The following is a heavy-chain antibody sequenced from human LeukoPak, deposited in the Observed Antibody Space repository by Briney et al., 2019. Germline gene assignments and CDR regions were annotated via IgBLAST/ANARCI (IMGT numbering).Heavy chain of an antibody. CDR3: ARGIQLWSKHYYYYGMDV. CDR1: GGSFSGYY. J-gene: IGHJ6*02. V-gene: IGHV4-34*01. D-gene: IGHD5-18*01. Sequence: PSETLSLTCAVYGGSFSGYYWSWIRQPPGKGLEWIGEINHSGSTNYNPSLKSRVTISVDTSKNQFSLKLSSVTAADTAVYYCARGIQLWSKHYYYYGMDVWGQGTTVTVSS. CDR2: INHSGST.